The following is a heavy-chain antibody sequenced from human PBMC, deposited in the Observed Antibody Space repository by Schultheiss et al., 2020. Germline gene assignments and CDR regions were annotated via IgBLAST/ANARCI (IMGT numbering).Heavy chain of an antibody. Sequence: SNYYWGWIRQPPGKGLVWVSRINSDGSSTSYADSVKGRFTISRDNSKNTLYLQMNSLRVEDTAVYYCAKDIGKRVLGYCSGGSCLQDAWGQGTLVTVSS. CDR1: SNYY. D-gene: IGHD2-15*01. V-gene: IGHV3-74*01. CDR3: AKDIGKRVLGYCSGGSCLQDA. CDR2: INSDGSST. J-gene: IGHJ5*02.